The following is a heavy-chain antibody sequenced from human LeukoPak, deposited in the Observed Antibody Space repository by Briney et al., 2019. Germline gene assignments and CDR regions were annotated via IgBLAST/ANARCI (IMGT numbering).Heavy chain of an antibody. CDR2: IIPILGIA. V-gene: IGHV1-69*04. CDR1: GGTFSSYA. CDR3: ARDSRLWCSSTSCYTPRCGFDP. D-gene: IGHD2-2*02. Sequence: VASVKVSCKASGGTFSSYAISWVRQAPGQGLEWMGRIIPILGIANYAQKFQGRVTITADESTSTAYMELSSLRSEDTAVYYCARDSRLWCSSTSCYTPRCGFDPWGQGTLVTVSS. J-gene: IGHJ5*02.